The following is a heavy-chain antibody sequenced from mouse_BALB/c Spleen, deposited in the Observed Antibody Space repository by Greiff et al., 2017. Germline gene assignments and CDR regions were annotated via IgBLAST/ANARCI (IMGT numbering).Heavy chain of an antibody. CDR2: ISSGSSTI. D-gene: IGHD1-1*02. J-gene: IGHJ4*01. CDR1: GFTFSSFG. Sequence: DVKLVESGGGLVQPGGSRKLSCAASGFTFSSFGMHWVRQAPEKGLEWVAYISSGSSTIYYADTVKGRFTISRDNPKNTLFLQMTSLRSEDTAMYYCARSHGPVYYYAMDYWGQGTSVTVSS. CDR3: ARSHGPVYYYAMDY. V-gene: IGHV5-17*02.